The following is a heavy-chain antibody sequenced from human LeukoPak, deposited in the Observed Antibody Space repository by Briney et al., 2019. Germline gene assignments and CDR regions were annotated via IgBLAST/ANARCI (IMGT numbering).Heavy chain of an antibody. CDR1: GFTFSSYW. D-gene: IGHD3-3*01. J-gene: IGHJ6*02. CDR2: IKQDGSEK. CDR3: ARDPGSDTIFGVVIIPQNTYYYYGMDV. Sequence: GGSLRLSCAASGFTFSSYWMNWVRQAPGKGLEWVANIKQDGSEKYYVDSVKGRFTISRDNAKNSLYLQMNSLRADDTAVYYCARDPGSDTIFGVVIIPQNTYYYYGMDVWGQGTTVTVSS. V-gene: IGHV3-7*03.